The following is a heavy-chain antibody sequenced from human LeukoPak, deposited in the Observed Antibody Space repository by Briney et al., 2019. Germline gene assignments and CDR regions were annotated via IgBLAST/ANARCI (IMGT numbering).Heavy chain of an antibody. D-gene: IGHD6-13*01. V-gene: IGHV4-38-2*01. CDR2: IYHSGST. J-gene: IGHJ3*02. CDR1: GYFISSGYY. Sequence: PSETLSLTCAVSGYFISSGYYWGWIRQPPGKGLEWIGSIYHSGSTYFNPSLKSRVTISVDTSKNQFSLTLGSVTAADTAVYFCARVAASGTALDAFDNWGQGTMVTVSS. CDR3: ARVAASGTALDAFDN.